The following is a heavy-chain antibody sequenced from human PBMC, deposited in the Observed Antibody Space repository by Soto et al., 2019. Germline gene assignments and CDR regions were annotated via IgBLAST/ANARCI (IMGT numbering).Heavy chain of an antibody. Sequence: DVRLVESGGGLVQPGGSLRLSCAASSFTFSSYWLSWVRQAPGKGLEWVATIKQDGSENYYVDSVKGRFTISRDNAKNSIYQQMSNLRAYDTAVYYCASVGPFMPVAVPAFQYARDFWGQGTRVTV. CDR1: SFTFSSYW. D-gene: IGHD6-19*01. CDR2: IKQDGSEN. CDR3: ASVGPFMPVAVPAFQYARDF. J-gene: IGHJ3*01. V-gene: IGHV3-7*03.